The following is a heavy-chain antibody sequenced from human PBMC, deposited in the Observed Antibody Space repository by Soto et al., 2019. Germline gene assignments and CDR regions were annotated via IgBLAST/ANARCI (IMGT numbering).Heavy chain of an antibody. CDR2: IYPGDSDT. D-gene: IGHD6-19*01. Sequence: PGESLKISCKGSGYSFTSYWIGWVRQMPGKGLERMGIIYPGDSDTRYSPSFQGQVTISADKSITTTYLQWSSPKAPDTAIYYCARLFDTSGWYDYWGQGTLVTVSS. V-gene: IGHV5-51*01. CDR1: GYSFTSYW. J-gene: IGHJ4*02. CDR3: ARLFDTSGWYDY.